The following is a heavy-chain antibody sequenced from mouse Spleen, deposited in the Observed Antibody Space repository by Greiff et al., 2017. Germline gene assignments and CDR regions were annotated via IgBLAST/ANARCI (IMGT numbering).Heavy chain of an antibody. CDR1: GYAFSSYW. CDR2: IYPGDGDT. CDR3: ARGDYDYAWFAY. Sequence: QVQLQQSGAELVKPGASVKISCKASGYAFSSYWMNWVKQRPGKGLEWIGQIYPGDGDTNYNGKFKGKATLTADKSSSTAYMQLSSLTSEDSAVYFCARGDYDYAWFAYWGQGTLVTVSA. D-gene: IGHD2-4*01. V-gene: IGHV1-80*01. J-gene: IGHJ3*01.